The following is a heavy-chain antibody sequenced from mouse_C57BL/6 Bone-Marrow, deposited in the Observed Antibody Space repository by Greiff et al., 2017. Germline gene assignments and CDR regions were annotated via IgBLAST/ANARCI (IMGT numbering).Heavy chain of an antibody. D-gene: IGHD2-10*01. J-gene: IGHJ4*01. Sequence: LVESGAELARPGASVKLSCKASGYTFTSYGISWVKQRTGQGLEWIGEIYPRSGNTYYNEKFKGKATLTADKSSSTAYMELRSLTSEDSAVYFCARGAYYQFYYYAMDYWGQGTSVTVSS. CDR1: GYTFTSYG. V-gene: IGHV1-81*01. CDR3: ARGAYYQFYYYAMDY. CDR2: IYPRSGNT.